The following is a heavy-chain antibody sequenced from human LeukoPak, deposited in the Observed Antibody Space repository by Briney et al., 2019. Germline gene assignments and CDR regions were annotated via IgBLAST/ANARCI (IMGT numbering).Heavy chain of an antibody. CDR1: GGSISSGDYY. V-gene: IGHV4-30-4*01. Sequence: SETLSLTCTVSGGSISSGDYYWSWIRQPPGTGLEWIGYIYYSGSTYYNPSLKSRVTISVDTSKNQFSLKLSSVTAADTAVYYCARNSVLRYFDWLPRGGDAAFDIWGQGTMVTVSS. J-gene: IGHJ3*02. CDR3: ARNSVLRYFDWLPRGGDAAFDI. CDR2: IYYSGST. D-gene: IGHD3-9*01.